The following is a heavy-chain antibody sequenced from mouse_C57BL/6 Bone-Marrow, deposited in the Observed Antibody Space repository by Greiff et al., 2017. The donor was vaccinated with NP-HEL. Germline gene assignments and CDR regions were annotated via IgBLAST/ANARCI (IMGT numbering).Heavy chain of an antibody. V-gene: IGHV1-64*01. CDR2: IHPNSGST. J-gene: IGHJ4*01. CDR1: GYTFTSYW. CDR3: ANQLGRGPRDY. D-gene: IGHD4-1*02. Sequence: QVQLQQPGAELVKPGASVKLSCTASGYTFTSYWMHWVKQRPGQGLEWIGMIHPNSGSTNYNEKFKSKATLTVDKSSSTAYMQLSSLTSEDAAVYYCANQLGRGPRDYWGQGTSVTVSS.